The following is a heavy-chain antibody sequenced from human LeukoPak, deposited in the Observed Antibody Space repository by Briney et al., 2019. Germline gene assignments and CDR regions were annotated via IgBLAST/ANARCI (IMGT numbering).Heavy chain of an antibody. CDR2: IHQRGTET. Sequence: GGSLRLSCAASGFNFNNYWMSWVRQAPGKGLEWVANIHQRGTETNYVDSVKGRFTISRDNANNLLYLQMNSLRAEDTAVYYCAGDLGTLTLVRGPITTTLWGVKTMDYWGQGTLVAVSS. V-gene: IGHV3-7*01. D-gene: IGHD3-10*01. J-gene: IGHJ4*02. CDR1: GFNFNNYW. CDR3: AGDLGTLTLVRGPITTTLWGVKTMDY.